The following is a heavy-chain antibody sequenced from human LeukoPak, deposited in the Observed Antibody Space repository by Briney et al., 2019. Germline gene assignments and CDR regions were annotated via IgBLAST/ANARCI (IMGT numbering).Heavy chain of an antibody. CDR1: GYTFTSYY. D-gene: IGHD6-13*01. CDR3: AREAQPHDAFDI. CDR2: INPNSGGT. V-gene: IGHV1-2*02. Sequence: GASVKVSCKASGYTFTSYYMHWVRQAPGQGLEWMGWINPNSGGTNYAQKFQGRVTMTRDTSISTAYMELSRLRSDDTAVYYCAREAQPHDAFDIWGQGTMVTVSS. J-gene: IGHJ3*02.